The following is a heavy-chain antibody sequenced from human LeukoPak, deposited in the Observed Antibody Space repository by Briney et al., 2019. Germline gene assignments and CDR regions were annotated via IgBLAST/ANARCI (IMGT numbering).Heavy chain of an antibody. CDR2: IYYIGSP. CDR1: GGAINSYH. V-gene: IGHV4-59*01. Sequence: SETLSLTCTVSGGAINSYHWTWILQPPGRGLEWIASIYYIGSPKYNPSLESRVTISVDTSKNQFSLKVNSLTAADTAVYYCASGKRAYDSYGMDVWGQGTTVTVFS. CDR3: ASGKRAYDSYGMDV. J-gene: IGHJ6*02.